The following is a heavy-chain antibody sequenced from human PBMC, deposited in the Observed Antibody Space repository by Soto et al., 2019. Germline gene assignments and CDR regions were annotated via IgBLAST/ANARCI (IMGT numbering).Heavy chain of an antibody. CDR2: IYWDGDN. J-gene: IGHJ5*02. D-gene: IGHD1-7*01. CDR3: AHVANYYQVDCCDP. V-gene: IGHV2-5*02. Sequence: QITLKESGRTLVKPTQTLTLTCTFSGFSLSTNGVGVGWIRHPPGKALEWLALIYWDGDNGYSPTLKSRLTVTKATSNKQAVVTMSNMDPLDTATYYCAHVANYYQVDCCDPWGQGILVTVSS. CDR1: GFSLSTNGVG.